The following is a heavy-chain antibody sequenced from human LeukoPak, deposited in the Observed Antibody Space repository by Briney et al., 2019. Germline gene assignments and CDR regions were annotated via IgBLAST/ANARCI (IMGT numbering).Heavy chain of an antibody. CDR3: ARGDERGAYCGGDCYSGDY. D-gene: IGHD2-21*02. J-gene: IGHJ4*02. CDR1: GGSFSGYY. V-gene: IGHV4-34*01. CDR2: INHSGST. Sequence: SDTLALTCAVYGGSFSGYYWSWIRQPPGKGLEWIGEINHSGSTNYNPSLKSRVTISVDTSKNQFSLKLSSVTAADTAVYYCARGDERGAYCGGDCYSGDYWGQGTLVTVSS.